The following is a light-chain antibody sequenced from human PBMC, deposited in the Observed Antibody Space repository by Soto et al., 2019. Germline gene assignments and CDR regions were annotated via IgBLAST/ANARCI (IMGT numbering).Light chain of an antibody. CDR3: AAWDDSLNGPV. V-gene: IGLV1-44*01. J-gene: IGLJ2*01. CDR1: RSNNGSNT. CDR2: ISN. Sequence: QSVLTQPPSASGTPGQRVTISCSGGRSNNGSNTVSWYQQLPGAAPKLLIYISNERPSGVPDRFSGSKSGTSASLAISGLQSEDEAEYYCAAWDDSLNGPVVGGGTKLTVL.